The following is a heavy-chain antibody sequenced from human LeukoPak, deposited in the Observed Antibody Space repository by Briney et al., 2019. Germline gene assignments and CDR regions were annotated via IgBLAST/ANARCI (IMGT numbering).Heavy chain of an antibody. D-gene: IGHD3-22*01. Sequence: SVKVSCTASGGTFSSYAISWVRQAPGQGLEWMGGIIPIFGTANYAQKFQGRVTITADESTSTAYMELSSLRSEDTAVYYCASALVYYDSSGYYPFTDYWGQGTLVTVSS. CDR2: IIPIFGTA. J-gene: IGHJ4*02. V-gene: IGHV1-69*13. CDR1: GGTFSSYA. CDR3: ASALVYYDSSGYYPFTDY.